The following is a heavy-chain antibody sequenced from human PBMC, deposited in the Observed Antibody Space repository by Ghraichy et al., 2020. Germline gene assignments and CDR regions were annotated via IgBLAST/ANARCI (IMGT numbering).Heavy chain of an antibody. CDR1: GFTFSSYG. D-gene: IGHD3-22*01. Sequence: GGSLRLSCAASGFTFSSYGMHWVRQAPGKGLEWVAVIWYDGSNKYYADSVKGRFTISRDNSKNTLYLQMNSLRAEDTAVYYCAREEAWDSSGPKAYFDYWGQGTLVTVSS. V-gene: IGHV3-33*01. CDR3: AREEAWDSSGPKAYFDY. CDR2: IWYDGSNK. J-gene: IGHJ4*02.